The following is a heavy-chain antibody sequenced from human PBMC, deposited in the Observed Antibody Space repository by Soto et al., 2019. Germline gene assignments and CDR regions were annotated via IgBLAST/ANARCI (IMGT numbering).Heavy chain of an antibody. CDR3: TTAGTRVGYTGSY. Sequence: GGSLRLSCEASGFSFRDVWMSWVRQIPGRGLEWVGRVKTTSEGETTNYAAPVMGRFTVSRDDSQNTLYLQMDALRPEDTAVYYCTTAGTRVGYTGSYWGQGTQVTISS. V-gene: IGHV3-15*06. J-gene: IGHJ4*02. CDR2: VKTTSEGETT. D-gene: IGHD3-16*02. CDR1: GFSFRDVW.